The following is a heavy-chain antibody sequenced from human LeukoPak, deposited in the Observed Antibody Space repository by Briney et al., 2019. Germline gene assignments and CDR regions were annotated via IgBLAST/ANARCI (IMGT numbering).Heavy chain of an antibody. CDR3: ARGTGGYDILTGYYHYYYYGMDV. D-gene: IGHD3-9*01. Sequence: SETLSLTCAVYGGSFSGYYWSWIRQPPGKGLEWIGEINHSGSTNYNPSLKSRVTISVDTSKNQFSLMLSSVTAADTAVYYCARGTGGYDILTGYYHYYYYGMDVWGQGTTVTVSS. CDR2: INHSGST. J-gene: IGHJ6*02. CDR1: GGSFSGYY. V-gene: IGHV4-34*01.